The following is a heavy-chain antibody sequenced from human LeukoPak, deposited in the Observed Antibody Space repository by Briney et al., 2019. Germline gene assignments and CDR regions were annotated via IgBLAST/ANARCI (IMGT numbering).Heavy chain of an antibody. CDR1: GGSFSGYY. CDR2: INHSGST. Sequence: SETLSLTCAVYGGSFSGYYWSWIRQPPGKGLEWIGEINHSGSTNYNPSLKSQVTISVDTSKNQFSLKLSSVTAADTAVYYCARAGWRTARPGIPLDYWGQGTLVTVSS. D-gene: IGHD6-6*01. V-gene: IGHV4-34*01. CDR3: ARAGWRTARPGIPLDY. J-gene: IGHJ4*02.